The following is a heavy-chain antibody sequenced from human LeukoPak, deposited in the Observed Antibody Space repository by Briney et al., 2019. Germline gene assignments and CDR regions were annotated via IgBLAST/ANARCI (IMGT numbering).Heavy chain of an antibody. D-gene: IGHD6-19*01. CDR2: IYSGGST. CDR3: ARGHVSIAVAPGYFDY. Sequence: GGSLRLSCAASGFTFSNAWMSWVRQAPGKGLEWVSVIYSGGSTYYADSVKGRFTISRDNSNNTLYLQMNSLRAEDTAVYYCARGHVSIAVAPGYFDYWGQGTLVTVSS. V-gene: IGHV3-53*01. CDR1: GFTFSNAW. J-gene: IGHJ4*02.